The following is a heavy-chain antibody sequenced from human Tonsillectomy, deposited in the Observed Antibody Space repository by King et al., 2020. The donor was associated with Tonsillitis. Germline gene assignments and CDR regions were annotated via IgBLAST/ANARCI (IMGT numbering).Heavy chain of an antibody. D-gene: IGHD1-26*01. CDR3: ARHRRFVGFDI. V-gene: IGHV3-53*02. J-gene: IGHJ3*02. CDR2: IYSADNT. Sequence: VQLVETGGGLIQPGGSLRLSCAASGFNVSPNHMSWVRQAPGRGLEWVSIIYSADNTYYADSVKGRFTISRDNSKNTLHLQMNSLRADDTAVYYCARHRRFVGFDIWGQGTRVTVSS. CDR1: GFNVSPNH.